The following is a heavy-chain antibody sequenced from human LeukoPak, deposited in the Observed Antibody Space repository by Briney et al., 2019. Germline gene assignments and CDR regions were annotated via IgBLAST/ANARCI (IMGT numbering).Heavy chain of an antibody. J-gene: IGHJ6*03. V-gene: IGHV4-39*01. CDR2: IYYSGST. CDR3: ASTYRITFYYYMGV. CDR1: GGSTSSSSYY. D-gene: IGHD2/OR15-2a*01. Sequence: PSETLSLTCTVSGGSTSSSSYYWGWIRQPPGKGLEWIGSIYYSGSTYYNPSLKSRVTISVDTSKNQFSLKLSSVTAADTAVYYCASTYRITFYYYMGVWGKGTTVTVSS.